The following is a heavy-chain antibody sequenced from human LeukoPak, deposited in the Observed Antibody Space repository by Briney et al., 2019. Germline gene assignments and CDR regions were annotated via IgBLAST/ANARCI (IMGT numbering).Heavy chain of an antibody. CDR3: AKLPAARQNYDSNGYGAGAFDI. J-gene: IGHJ3*02. D-gene: IGHD3-22*01. V-gene: IGHV3-7*01. CDR2: IKQDGREK. Sequence: GGSLRLSCGASGFTFSSYWMSWVRQAPGKGLEWVANIKQDGREKYYVDSVKGRFTISRDNAKNSLYLQMNSLRAEDTAVYYCAKLPAARQNYDSNGYGAGAFDIWGQGTVVTVSS. CDR1: GFTFSSYW.